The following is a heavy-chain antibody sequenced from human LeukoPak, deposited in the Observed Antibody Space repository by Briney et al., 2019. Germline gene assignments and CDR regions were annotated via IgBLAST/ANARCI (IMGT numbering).Heavy chain of an antibody. D-gene: IGHD5-12*01. CDR1: GGSISSYY. V-gene: IGHV4-4*07. CDR3: ASQPYSGYGGNNWFDP. CDR2: IYTSGST. Sequence: SETLFLTCTVSGGSISSYYWSWIRQPAGKGLEWIGRIYTSGSTNYNPSLKSRVTMSVDTSKNQFSLKLSSVTAADTAVYYCASQPYSGYGGNNWFDPWGQGTLVTVSS. J-gene: IGHJ5*02.